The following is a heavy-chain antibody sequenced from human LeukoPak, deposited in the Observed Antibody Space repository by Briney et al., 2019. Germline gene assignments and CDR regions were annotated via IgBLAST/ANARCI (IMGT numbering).Heavy chain of an antibody. CDR1: GGSISSYY. J-gene: IGHJ4*02. V-gene: IGHV4-59*01. CDR2: IYYSGST. Sequence: PSETLSLTCTVSGGSISSYYWSWIRQPPGKGLEWIGYIYYSGSTNYNPSLKSRVTISVDTSKNQFSLKLSSVTAADTAVYYCAISVSGYDSGCFDYWGQGTLVTVSS. CDR3: AISVSGYDSGCFDY. D-gene: IGHD5-12*01.